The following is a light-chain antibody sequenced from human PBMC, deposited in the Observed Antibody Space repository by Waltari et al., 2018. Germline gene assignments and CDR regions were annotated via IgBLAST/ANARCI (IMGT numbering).Light chain of an antibody. CDR2: DAS. J-gene: IGKJ4*01. V-gene: IGKV3-11*01. CDR1: QSVSSY. CDR3: HQRSNWPLLT. Sequence: EIVLTQSPATLSLSPGERATISCRASQSVSSYLAWYQQKPGQAPRLLIYDASNRAPGRPARFSGGGSGTDFTLTISSLEPEDFAVYYCHQRSNWPLLTFGGGTKVEIK.